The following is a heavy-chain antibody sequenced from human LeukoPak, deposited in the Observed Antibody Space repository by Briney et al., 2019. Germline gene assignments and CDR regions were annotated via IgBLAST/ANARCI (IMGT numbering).Heavy chain of an antibody. CDR2: ISYDGSNK. CDR1: GFTFSSYA. V-gene: IGHV3-30-3*02. CDR3: AKWVTRGYSNAHYYYMDV. J-gene: IGHJ6*03. D-gene: IGHD4-11*01. Sequence: GRSLRLFCAASGFTFSSYAMHWVRQAPGKGLEWVAVISYDGSNKYYADSVKGRFTISRDNSKNTLYLQMNSLRAEDTAVYYCAKWVTRGYSNAHYYYMDVWGKGTTVTVSS.